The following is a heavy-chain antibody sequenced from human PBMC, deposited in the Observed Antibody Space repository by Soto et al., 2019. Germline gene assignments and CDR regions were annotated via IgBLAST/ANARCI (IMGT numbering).Heavy chain of an antibody. D-gene: IGHD2-21*02. CDR3: ATEPRQGDRIYYFDS. V-gene: IGHV4-59*01. CDR2: ICYSGST. Sequence: SETLSLTCTVSGGSISSYYWGWFRRPPGKGLEWIGYICYSGSTNYNSSLKSRVTMSVDTSRTQFSLKLSSVTAADTAVYYCATEPRQGDRIYYFDSWGQGTPVTVSS. J-gene: IGHJ4*02. CDR1: GGSISSYY.